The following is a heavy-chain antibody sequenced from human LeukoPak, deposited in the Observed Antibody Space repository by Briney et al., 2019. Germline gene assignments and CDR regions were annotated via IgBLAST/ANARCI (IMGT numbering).Heavy chain of an antibody. D-gene: IGHD3-22*01. V-gene: IGHV1-2*02. CDR3: ARISEVCYDSSGYYCIYFDY. CDR1: GYTFTGYY. CDR2: INPNSGGT. J-gene: IGHJ4*02. Sequence: ASVKVSCKASGYTFTGYYMHWVRQAPGQGLEWMGWINPNSGGTNYAQKFQGRVTMTRDTSISTAYMELSRLRSDDTAVYYCARISEVCYDSSGYYCIYFDYWGQGTLVTVSS.